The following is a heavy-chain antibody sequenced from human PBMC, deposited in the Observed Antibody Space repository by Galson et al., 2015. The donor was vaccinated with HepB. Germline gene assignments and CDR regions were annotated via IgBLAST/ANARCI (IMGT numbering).Heavy chain of an antibody. V-gene: IGHV1-69*04. Sequence: SVKVSCKASGGTFTSYATCWVRQAPGQGLEWVGRIIPGLGITNYAQKLQGRVTITADKSRNIAYMEVSSLRYEDTAIYFCANRQFLEGALDVWGQGTTVTVSS. J-gene: IGHJ6*02. CDR2: IIPGLGIT. D-gene: IGHD3-3*01. CDR3: ANRQFLEGALDV. CDR1: GGTFTSYA.